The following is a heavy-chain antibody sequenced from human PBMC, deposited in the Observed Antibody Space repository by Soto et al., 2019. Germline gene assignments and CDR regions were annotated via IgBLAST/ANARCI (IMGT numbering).Heavy chain of an antibody. CDR3: ARAQLLPDAYYYYGMDV. V-gene: IGHV1-18*01. Sequence: ASVKVSCKASGYTFTSYGISWVRQAPGQGLEWMGWISAYNGNTNYAQKLQGRVTMTTDTSTSTAYMELRSLRSDDTAVYYCARAQLLPDAYYYYGMDVWGQGTTVTVSS. J-gene: IGHJ6*02. CDR1: GYTFTSYG. D-gene: IGHD2-2*01. CDR2: ISAYNGNT.